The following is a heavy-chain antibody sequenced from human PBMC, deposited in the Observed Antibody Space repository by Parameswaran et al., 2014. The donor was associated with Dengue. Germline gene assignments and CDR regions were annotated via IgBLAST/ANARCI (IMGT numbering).Heavy chain of an antibody. Sequence: WVRQAPGQGLEWMGWINPNSGGTNYAQKFQGRVTMTRDTSISTAYMELSRLRSDDTAVYYCARDNLGDYVWGSYRYSSGWCAFDIWGQGTMVTVSS. J-gene: IGHJ3*02. V-gene: IGHV1-2*02. CDR3: ARDNLGDYVWGSYRYSSGWCAFDI. CDR2: INPNSGGT. D-gene: IGHD3-16*02.